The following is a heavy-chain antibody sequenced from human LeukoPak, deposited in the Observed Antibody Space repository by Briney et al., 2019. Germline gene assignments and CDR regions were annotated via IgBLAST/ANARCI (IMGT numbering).Heavy chain of an antibody. D-gene: IGHD3-3*01. Sequence: GGSLRLSCAASGFTFSSYAMSWVRQAPGKGLEWVSAISGSGGSTYYADSVKGRFTISRDNSKNTLYLQMNSLRAEDTAVYYCAKPLWVPRKGDFWSGYIDWGQGTLVTVSS. V-gene: IGHV3-23*01. J-gene: IGHJ4*02. CDR2: ISGSGGST. CDR3: AKPLWVPRKGDFWSGYID. CDR1: GFTFSSYA.